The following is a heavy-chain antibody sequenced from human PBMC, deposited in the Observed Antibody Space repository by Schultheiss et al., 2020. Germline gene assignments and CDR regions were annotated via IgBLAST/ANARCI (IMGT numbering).Heavy chain of an antibody. CDR2: INPNSGGT. D-gene: IGHD2-15*01. CDR3: AKRDVVVVICGCAFDI. Sequence: ASVKVSCKASGGTFSSYAISWVRQATGQGLEWMGRINPNSGGTNYAQKFQGRVTMTTDTSTSTAYMELRSLRSDDTAVYYCAKRDVVVVICGCAFDIWGQGTMVTVSS. J-gene: IGHJ3*02. CDR1: GGTFSSYA. V-gene: IGHV1-18*01.